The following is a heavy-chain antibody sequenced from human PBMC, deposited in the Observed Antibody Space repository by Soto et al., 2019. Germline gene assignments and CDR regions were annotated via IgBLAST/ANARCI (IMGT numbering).Heavy chain of an antibody. CDR2: IIPIFGTA. CDR1: GGTFSGYA. Sequence: ASVKVSCKASGGTFSGYAISWVRQAPGQGLEWMGGIIPIFGTANYAQKFQGRVTITADESTSTAYMELSSLRSEDTAVYYCARSYSSGWPPGSFDYWGQGTLVTVSS. J-gene: IGHJ4*02. D-gene: IGHD6-19*01. V-gene: IGHV1-69*13. CDR3: ARSYSSGWPPGSFDY.